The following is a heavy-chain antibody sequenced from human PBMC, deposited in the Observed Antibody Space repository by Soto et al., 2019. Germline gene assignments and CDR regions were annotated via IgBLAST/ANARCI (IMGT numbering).Heavy chain of an antibody. D-gene: IGHD1-26*01. CDR3: ARQVVDVGADRHYYGMDV. Sequence: PSETLSLTCTVSGGSISSYYWSWIRQPPGKGLEWIGYIYYSGSTNYNPSLKSRVTISVDTSKNQFSLKLSSVTAADTAVYYCARQVVDVGADRHYYGMDVCGQRTTVTVSS. CDR2: IYYSGST. V-gene: IGHV4-59*01. J-gene: IGHJ6*02. CDR1: GGSISSYY.